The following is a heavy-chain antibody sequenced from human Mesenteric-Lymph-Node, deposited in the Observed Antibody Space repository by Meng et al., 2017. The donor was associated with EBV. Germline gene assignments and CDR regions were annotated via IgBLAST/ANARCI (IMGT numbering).Heavy chain of an antibody. D-gene: IGHD2-15*01. CDR1: GFTFSDYS. CDR2: ISDSSSNI. J-gene: IGHJ5*02. Sequence: EVQLVESGGGLVKPGGALRLSWAAAGFTFSDYSMNWVRHAPGKGLEWVSYISDSSSNINYADSVKGRFTISRDNAKNSLYLQMNSLRPEDTAIYYCARDLYVVVAAAGHNLFDPWGQGTLVTVSS. V-gene: IGHV3-21*01. CDR3: ARDLYVVVAAAGHNLFDP.